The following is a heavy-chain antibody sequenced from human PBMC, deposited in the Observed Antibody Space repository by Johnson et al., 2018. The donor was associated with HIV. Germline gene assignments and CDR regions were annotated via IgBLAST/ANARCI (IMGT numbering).Heavy chain of an antibody. CDR1: GFTFSSYG. Sequence: QVQLVESGGGVVQPGRSLRLSCTASGFTFSSYGMHWVRQAPGKGLEWVAVIWYDGSNKYYADSVKGRFTISRDNSKNTLYLQMNSLRAEDTAVDYCARERPAYSSSSSHAFDIWGQGTMVTVSS. V-gene: IGHV3-30*19. J-gene: IGHJ3*02. CDR3: ARERPAYSSSSSHAFDI. D-gene: IGHD6-6*01. CDR2: IWYDGSNK.